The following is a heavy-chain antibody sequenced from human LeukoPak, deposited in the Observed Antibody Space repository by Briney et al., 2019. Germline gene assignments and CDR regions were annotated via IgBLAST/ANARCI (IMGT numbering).Heavy chain of an antibody. CDR1: GYTFTGYY. J-gene: IGHJ4*02. Sequence: APVKVSCKASGYTFTGYYMHWVRQAPGQGLEWMGWINPNSGGTNYAQKIQGRVTMTTDTSTRTAYMELRSLRSDDTAVYYCARAIAVAGTWVDYFDYWGQGTLVTVSS. CDR2: INPNSGGT. V-gene: IGHV1-2*02. CDR3: ARAIAVAGTWVDYFDY. D-gene: IGHD6-19*01.